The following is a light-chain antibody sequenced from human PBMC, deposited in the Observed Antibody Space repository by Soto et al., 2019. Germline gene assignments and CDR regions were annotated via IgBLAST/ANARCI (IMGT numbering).Light chain of an antibody. V-gene: IGKV1-5*01. J-gene: IGKJ1*01. CDR1: QSVGTW. Sequence: DVQMTQSRSTLSSCGGCRFTITCRASQSVGTWVAWYQQKPGKAPKLLIYGASNLESGVPSRFSGSGSGTEFTLTITTLQPDDFATYFCQLYNRNTWSFGPATKVDIK. CDR2: GAS. CDR3: QLYNRNTWS.